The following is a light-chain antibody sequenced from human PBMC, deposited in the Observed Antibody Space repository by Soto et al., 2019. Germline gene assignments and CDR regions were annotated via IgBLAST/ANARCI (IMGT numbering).Light chain of an antibody. Sequence: EIVMTQSPATLSVSVGERATLSCRASQTVSSKLAWYQKKPGQVPRLLIYGASTRATGIPASFSGSGSGTEFTLTISSLQSEDFAGYYCQQYNDWPPQLTFGGGTKVEIK. CDR2: GAS. CDR1: QTVSSK. V-gene: IGKV3-15*01. CDR3: QQYNDWPPQLT. J-gene: IGKJ4*01.